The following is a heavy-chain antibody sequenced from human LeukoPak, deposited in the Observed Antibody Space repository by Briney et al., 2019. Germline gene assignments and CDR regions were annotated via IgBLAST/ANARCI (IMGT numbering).Heavy chain of an antibody. CDR3: AREYTAMAYDY. CDR2: ISSTSKYI. J-gene: IGHJ4*02. D-gene: IGHD5-18*01. V-gene: IGHV3-21*01. CDR1: GFTFSSHW. Sequence: GGSLRLSCAASGFTFSSHWMSWVRQAPGKGLEWVSSISSTSKYIYYADSVKGRFTISRDNAKNSLFLQMNNLRVDDSAVYYCAREYTAMAYDYWGQGNLVTVSS.